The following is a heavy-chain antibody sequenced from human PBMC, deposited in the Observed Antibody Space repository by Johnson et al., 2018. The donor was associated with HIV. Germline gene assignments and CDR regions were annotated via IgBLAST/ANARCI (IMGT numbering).Heavy chain of an antibody. Sequence: QVQLVESGGGVVQPGRSLRLSCAASGFTFSSYAMHWVRQAPDKGLEWVAVISYDGSNKYYADSVKGRFTISRDNSKNTLYLQMNSLRAEDTAVYYCAPPTRPQWELEDNVRGLLGLRWAMWG. J-gene: IGHJ1*01. CDR2: ISYDGSNK. D-gene: IGHD1-26*01. CDR1: GFTFSSYA. V-gene: IGHV3-30*04. CDR3: APPTRPQWELEDNVRGLLGLRWAM.